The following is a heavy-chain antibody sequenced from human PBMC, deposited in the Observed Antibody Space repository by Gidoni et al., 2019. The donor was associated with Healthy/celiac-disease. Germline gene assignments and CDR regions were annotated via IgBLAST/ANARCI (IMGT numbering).Heavy chain of an antibody. CDR2: IYTSGST. J-gene: IGHJ6*03. V-gene: IGHV4-61*02. CDR3: ARSIAARQYYYYYMDV. D-gene: IGHD6-6*01. Sequence: QVQLQESGPGLVKPSQTLSLTCTVPGGSISSGSYYWSWIRQPAGKGLEWIGRIYTSGSTNYNPSRKSRVTISVDTSKNQFSLKLSSVTAADTAVYYCARSIAARQYYYYYMDVWGKGTTVTVSS. CDR1: GGSISSGSYY.